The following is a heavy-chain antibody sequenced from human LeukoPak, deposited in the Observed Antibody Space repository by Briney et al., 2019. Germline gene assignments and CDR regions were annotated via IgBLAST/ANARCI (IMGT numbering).Heavy chain of an antibody. CDR2: IYYSGST. CDR3: ARISTETTVTAFDY. V-gene: IGHV4-34*01. Sequence: SETLSLTCAVYGGSFSGYYWSWIRQPPGKGLEWIGSIYYSGSTYYNPSLKSRVTISVDTSKNQFSLKLSSVTAADTAVYYCARISTETTVTAFDYWGQGTLVTVSS. J-gene: IGHJ4*02. D-gene: IGHD4-17*01. CDR1: GGSFSGYY.